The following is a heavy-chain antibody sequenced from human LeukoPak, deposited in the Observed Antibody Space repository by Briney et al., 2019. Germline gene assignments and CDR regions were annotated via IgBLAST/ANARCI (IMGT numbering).Heavy chain of an antibody. CDR3: ARGGKSELGTCDY. J-gene: IGHJ4*02. CDR2: ISPNNGGT. Sequence: ASVKVSCKASGYTFTDYYMHWVRQAPGQGLEWMGWISPNNGGTNYAQRFQGRVSMSTDTSINTAYMELSRLRSDDTAVYYCARGGKSELGTCDYWGQGTLVTVSS. D-gene: IGHD7-27*01. CDR1: GYTFTDYY. V-gene: IGHV1-2*02.